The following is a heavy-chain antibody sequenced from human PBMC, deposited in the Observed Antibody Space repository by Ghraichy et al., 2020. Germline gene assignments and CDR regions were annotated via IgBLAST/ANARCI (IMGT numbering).Heavy chain of an antibody. J-gene: IGHJ4*02. CDR2: ISWDGSST. Sequence: GGSLRLSCAASGFSFDDHMMHWVRQAPGKGLEWVSLISWDGSSTYYADSVRGRFTISRDNSENSLYLQMDGLKTEDTALYYCAKDAATTGVMDHWGQGTLVTVSS. D-gene: IGHD1-7*01. CDR3: AKDAATTGVMDH. CDR1: GFSFDDHM. V-gene: IGHV3-43*01.